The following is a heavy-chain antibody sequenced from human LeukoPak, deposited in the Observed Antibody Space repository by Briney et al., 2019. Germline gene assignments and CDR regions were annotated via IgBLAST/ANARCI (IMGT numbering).Heavy chain of an antibody. J-gene: IGHJ4*02. V-gene: IGHV3-23*01. Sequence: PGGSLRLSCEASGSTFGSYAMNWVRQAPGKGLEWVSAISGSGGSTYYADSVKGRFTISRDNSKNTLYLQMNSLRAEDTAAYYCAKGLTGFYPDYWGQGTQVTVSS. CDR1: GSTFGSYA. D-gene: IGHD3-9*01. CDR2: ISGSGGST. CDR3: AKGLTGFYPDY.